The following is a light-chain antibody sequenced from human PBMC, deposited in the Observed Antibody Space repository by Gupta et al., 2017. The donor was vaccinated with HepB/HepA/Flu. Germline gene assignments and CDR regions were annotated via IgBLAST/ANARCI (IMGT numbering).Light chain of an antibody. Sequence: QLVLTQSPSASASLGASVKPTCTLSSGHSSYTIAWHQQQPEKGPRFLMKLSSDGTHSKGDGIPDRFSGSSSGAERYLSISSLQSEDEADYYCQTWDTGIRVFGGGTKLTVL. V-gene: IGLV4-69*02. CDR3: QTWDTGIRV. CDR1: SGHSSYT. J-gene: IGLJ3*02. CDR2: LSSDGTH.